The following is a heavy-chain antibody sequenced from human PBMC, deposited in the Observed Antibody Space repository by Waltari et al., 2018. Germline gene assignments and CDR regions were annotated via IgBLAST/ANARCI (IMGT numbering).Heavy chain of an antibody. CDR1: GGSFSGYY. Sequence: QVQLQQWGAGLLKPSETLSLTCAVYGGSFSGYYWSWIRQPPGKGLEWIGEINHSGSTNYNPSLKSRVTISVDTSKNQFSLKLSSVTAADTAVYYCARGNFWSGYFRGSYYYYMDVWGKGTTVSISS. CDR3: ARGNFWSGYFRGSYYYYMDV. V-gene: IGHV4-34*01. J-gene: IGHJ6*03. CDR2: INHSGST. D-gene: IGHD3-3*01.